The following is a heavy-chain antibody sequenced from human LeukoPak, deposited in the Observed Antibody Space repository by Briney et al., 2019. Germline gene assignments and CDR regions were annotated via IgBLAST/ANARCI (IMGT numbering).Heavy chain of an antibody. CDR1: GGSFSGYY. V-gene: IGHV4-34*01. CDR2: INHSGST. D-gene: IGHD6-13*01. Sequence: KPSETLSLTCAVYGGSFSGYYWSWIRQPPGKGLEWIGEINHSGSTNYNPSLKSRVTISVDTSKNQFSLKLSSVTAADTAVYYCARGPIAAAVHFDYWGQGTLVTVSS. CDR3: ARGPIAAAVHFDY. J-gene: IGHJ4*02.